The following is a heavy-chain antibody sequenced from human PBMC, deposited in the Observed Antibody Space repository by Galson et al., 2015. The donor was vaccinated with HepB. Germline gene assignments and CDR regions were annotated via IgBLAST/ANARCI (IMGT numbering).Heavy chain of an antibody. CDR2: ISSTGRST. V-gene: IGHV3-23*01. D-gene: IGHD6-25*01. CDR3: AKRGETPARLYFDN. Sequence: SLRLSCAASGFTFSSYAMSWVRQAPGKGLEWVSTISSTGRSTYYADSVKGRFTISRDSSKNTVHLQMNSLRAEDTAVYYCAKRGETPARLYFDNWGQGTLVTASS. CDR1: GFTFSSYA. J-gene: IGHJ4*02.